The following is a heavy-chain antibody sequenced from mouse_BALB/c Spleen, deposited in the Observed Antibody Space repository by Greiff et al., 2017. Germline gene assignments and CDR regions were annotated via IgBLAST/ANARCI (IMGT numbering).Heavy chain of an antibody. CDR2: ISSGGST. V-gene: IGHV5-6-5*01. CDR1: GFTFSSYA. J-gene: IGHJ2*01. CDR3: ARVWGGYYFDY. Sequence: EVQRVESGGGLVKPGGSLKLSCAASGFTFSSYAMSWVRQTPEKRLEWVASISSGGSTYYPDSVKGRFTISRDNARNILYLQMSSLRSEDTAMYYCARVWGGYYFDYWGQGTTLTVSS.